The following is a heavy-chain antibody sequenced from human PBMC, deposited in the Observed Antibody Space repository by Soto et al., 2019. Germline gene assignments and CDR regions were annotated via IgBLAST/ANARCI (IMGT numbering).Heavy chain of an antibody. Sequence: QVQQLASGPGLVKPWDTLSLTCPVSGAYVSDFSCSWIRQPAGKGLEWIGRITVNGITQYTPSFMSRVTMSMDTSRNQFSLNLQSATAADTALYYCARESGENWTYEAHWGQGNLVTVSS. CDR3: ARESGENWTYEAH. J-gene: IGHJ1*01. V-gene: IGHV4-4*07. CDR1: GAYVSDFS. CDR2: ITVNGIT. D-gene: IGHD1-7*01.